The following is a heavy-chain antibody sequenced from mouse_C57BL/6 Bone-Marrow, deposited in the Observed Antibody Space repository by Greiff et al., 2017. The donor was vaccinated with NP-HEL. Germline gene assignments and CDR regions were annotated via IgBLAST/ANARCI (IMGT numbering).Heavy chain of an antibody. D-gene: IGHD1-1*01. CDR2: ISYDGSN. CDR1: GYSITSGYY. J-gene: IGHJ2*01. CDR3: ARVDYYGSSDY. Sequence: EVKLQESGPGLVKPSQSLSLTCSVTGYSITSGYYWNWIRQFPGNKLEWMGYISYDGSNNYNPSLKNRISITRDTSKNQFFLKLNSVTTEDTATYYCARVDYYGSSDYWGQGTTLTVSS. V-gene: IGHV3-6*01.